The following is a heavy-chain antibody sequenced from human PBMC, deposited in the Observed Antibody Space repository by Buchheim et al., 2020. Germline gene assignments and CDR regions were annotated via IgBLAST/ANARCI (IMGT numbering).Heavy chain of an antibody. D-gene: IGHD5-12*01. V-gene: IGHV4-4*02. CDR3: TRGCNSGYENDRSYYYMDV. CDR2: IYHSRST. J-gene: IGHJ6*03. CDR1: GGSISSSNW. Sequence: QVQLQESGPGLVKPSGTLSLTCAVSGGSISSSNWWSWVRQPPGKGLVWFVEIYHSRSTNFNPSLKSRVHLTEDKSTNQFSPKLSSVTAADTAGYYCTRGCNSGYENDRSYYYMDVWGKGTT.